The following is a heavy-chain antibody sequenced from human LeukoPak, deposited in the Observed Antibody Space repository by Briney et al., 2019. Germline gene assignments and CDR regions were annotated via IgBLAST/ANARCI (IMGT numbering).Heavy chain of an antibody. CDR1: GGSISSYY. V-gene: IGHV4-4*07. CDR3: ARPLEESVISPFDS. Sequence: SETLSLTCTVSGGSISSYYWSWIRQPAGKGLEWIGRIYTSGSTNYNPSLKSRVTMSVDTSKNQFSLKLTSVTAADTAVYFCARPLEESVISPFDSWGQGILVTVSS. J-gene: IGHJ4*02. CDR2: IYTSGST. D-gene: IGHD1-1*01.